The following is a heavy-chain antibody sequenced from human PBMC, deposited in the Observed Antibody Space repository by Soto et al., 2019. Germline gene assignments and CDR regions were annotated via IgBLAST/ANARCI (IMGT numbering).Heavy chain of an antibody. Sequence: GESLKISCEGSGYNFPTYWIAWVRQMPGKGLEWMGLIYPGDSDTKYSPSLQGQVTISAGKANSTAYLQWSSLRASDSAMYYCARRGGKSYGHAGHYFDYWGQGTLVTVSS. V-gene: IGHV5-51*01. CDR2: IYPGDSDT. CDR3: ARRGGKSYGHAGHYFDY. D-gene: IGHD3-16*01. CDR1: GYNFPTYW. J-gene: IGHJ4*02.